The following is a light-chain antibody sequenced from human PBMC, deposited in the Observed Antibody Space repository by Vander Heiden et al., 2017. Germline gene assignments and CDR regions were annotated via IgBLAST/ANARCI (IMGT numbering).Light chain of an antibody. CDR3: QQFSSWPPFT. V-gene: IGKV3-15*01. J-gene: IGKJ3*01. Sequence: EVVMTQLPATLSVSPVGTVTLSCRASQSISNSLAWYQHKPGQAPRLLIFDASTRATGIPARFSGSGSGTEFTLTITSLQSEDSAIYFCQQFSSWPPFTFGPGTKVNIK. CDR2: DAS. CDR1: QSISNS.